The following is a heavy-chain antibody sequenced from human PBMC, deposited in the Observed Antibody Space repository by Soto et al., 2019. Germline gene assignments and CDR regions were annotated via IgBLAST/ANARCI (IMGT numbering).Heavy chain of an antibody. CDR3: ARDSLLRPTSSYYYYYMDV. V-gene: IGHV4-59*01. CDR2: IYYSGST. Sequence: SEPLSLTCTVSGGSISSYYWSWIRQPPGKGLEWTGYIYYSGSTNYNPSLKSRVTISVDTSKNQFSLKLSSVTAADTAVYYCARDSLLRPTSSYYYYYMDVWGKGTTVTVSS. J-gene: IGHJ6*03. D-gene: IGHD2-2*01. CDR1: GGSISSYY.